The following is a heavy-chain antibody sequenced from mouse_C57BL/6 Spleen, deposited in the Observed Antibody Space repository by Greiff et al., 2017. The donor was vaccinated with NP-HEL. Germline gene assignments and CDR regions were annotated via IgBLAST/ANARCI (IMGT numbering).Heavy chain of an antibody. CDR2: IYPSDSET. D-gene: IGHD2-4*01. CDR3: ARGGYDYDGAY. J-gene: IGHJ2*01. CDR1: GYTFTSYW. V-gene: IGHV1-61*01. Sequence: VQLQQPGAELVRPGSSVKLSCKASGYTFTSYWMDWVKQRPGQGLEWIGNIYPSDSETHYNQKFKDKATLTVDKSSSTAYMQLSSLTSEDSAVYYCARGGYDYDGAYWGQGTTLTVSS.